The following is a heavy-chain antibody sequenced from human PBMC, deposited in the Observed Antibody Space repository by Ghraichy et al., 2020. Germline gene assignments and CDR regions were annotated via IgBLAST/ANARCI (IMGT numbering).Heavy chain of an antibody. Sequence: ASVKVSCKASGYTFTGYYMYWVRQAPGQGLEWMGWINPNSGGTNYAQKFQGRVTMTRDTSISTAYMELSRLRSDDTAVYYCASLAGRNYYYYGMDVWGQGTTVTVSS. CDR1: GYTFTGYY. D-gene: IGHD6-19*01. V-gene: IGHV1-2*02. CDR3: ASLAGRNYYYYGMDV. J-gene: IGHJ6*02. CDR2: INPNSGGT.